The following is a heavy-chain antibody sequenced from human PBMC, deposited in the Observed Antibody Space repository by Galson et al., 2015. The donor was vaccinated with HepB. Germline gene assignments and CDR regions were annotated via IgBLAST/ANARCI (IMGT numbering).Heavy chain of an antibody. J-gene: IGHJ4*02. Sequence: LRLSCAGSGFIFSNYALSWVRQAPGKGLQWVSGISGDTYGAYYADSVKGRFTISRDNSNSRLYLQMTSVTADDTATYYCAKGRGWYTGFDSWGQGALVTVSS. CDR2: ISGDTYGA. CDR3: AKGRGWYTGFDS. V-gene: IGHV3-23*01. CDR1: GFIFSNYA. D-gene: IGHD6-19*01.